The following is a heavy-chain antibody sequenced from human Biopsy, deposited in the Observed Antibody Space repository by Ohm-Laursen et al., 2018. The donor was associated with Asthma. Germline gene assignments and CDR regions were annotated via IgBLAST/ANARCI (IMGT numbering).Heavy chain of an antibody. CDR2: ISWNSATI. J-gene: IGHJ4*02. Sequence: SLRLSCSASGFKFDEYTMHWVRQAPGKGLEWVSGISWNSATIGYADSVEGRFTISRDNAKNSVFLHMDSLRPEDTAFYYCAKVRSNWVITESFDYWGQGVLVTVSS. V-gene: IGHV3-9*01. D-gene: IGHD3-22*01. CDR1: GFKFDEYT. CDR3: AKVRSNWVITESFDY.